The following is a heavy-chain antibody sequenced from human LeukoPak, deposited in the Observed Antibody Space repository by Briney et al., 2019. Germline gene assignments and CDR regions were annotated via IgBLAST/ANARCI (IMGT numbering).Heavy chain of an antibody. CDR3: ARAPYHYDSSGPVDAFDI. V-gene: IGHV5-51*01. D-gene: IGHD3-22*01. J-gene: IGHJ3*02. CDR1: GYSFTSYW. Sequence: GESLKISCKGSGYSFTSYWIGWVRQMPGKGLEWMGIIYPGDSDTRYSPSFQGQVTISADKSISTAYLQWSSLKASDTAMYYCARAPYHYDSSGPVDAFDIWGQGTMVTVSS. CDR2: IYPGDSDT.